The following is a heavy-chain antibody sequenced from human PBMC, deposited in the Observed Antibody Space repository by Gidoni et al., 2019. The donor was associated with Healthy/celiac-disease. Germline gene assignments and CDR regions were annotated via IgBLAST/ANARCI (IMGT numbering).Heavy chain of an antibody. Sequence: VQLVAPGGGLVKPGGSLRLSCAASGFTFSSHSMNWVRQAPGKALEWVSSISSSSSYIYYADSVKGRFTISRDNAKNSLYLQMNSLRAEDTAVYYCARGVYSSGYPYPQTFDYWGQGTLVTVSS. CDR2: ISSSSSYI. D-gene: IGHD3-22*01. J-gene: IGHJ4*02. V-gene: IGHV3-21*01. CDR3: ARGVYSSGYPYPQTFDY. CDR1: GFTFSSHS.